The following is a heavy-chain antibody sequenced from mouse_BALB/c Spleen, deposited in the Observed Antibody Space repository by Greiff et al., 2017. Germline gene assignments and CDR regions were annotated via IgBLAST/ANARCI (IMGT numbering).Heavy chain of an antibody. CDR1: GFAFSSYD. CDR2: ISSGGGST. J-gene: IGHJ3*01. D-gene: IGHD2-4*01. CDR3: ARGYDYPSWFAY. V-gene: IGHV5-12-1*01. Sequence: EVMVVESGGGLVKPGGSLKLSCAASGFAFSSYDMSWVRQTPEKRLEWVAYISSGGGSTYYPDTVKGRFTISRDNAKNTLYLQMSSLKSEDTAMYYCARGYDYPSWFAYWGQGTLVTVSA.